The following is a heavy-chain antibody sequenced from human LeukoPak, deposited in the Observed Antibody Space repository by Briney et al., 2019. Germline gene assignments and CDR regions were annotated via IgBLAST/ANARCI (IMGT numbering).Heavy chain of an antibody. CDR1: GYSFSNYW. Sequence: GGSLKISCKASGYSFSNYWIGWVRQLPGKGLEWMGIIYPADSNTLYSPSFQGRVTISADKSISTAYLQWSSLKASDTAMYYCARRYYHSSEFDPWGQGTLVTVSS. CDR2: IYPADSNT. CDR3: ARRYYHSSEFDP. J-gene: IGHJ5*02. D-gene: IGHD3-22*01. V-gene: IGHV5-51*01.